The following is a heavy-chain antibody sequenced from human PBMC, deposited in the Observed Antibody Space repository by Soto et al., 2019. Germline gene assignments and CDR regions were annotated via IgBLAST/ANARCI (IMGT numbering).Heavy chain of an antibody. D-gene: IGHD1-26*01. CDR2: IGDSGAST. Sequence: EVLLLESGGGLVQPGGSLRLSCEASGFSFSSFAMNWVRQAPGKGLEWVSAIGDSGASTYYADSVKGRFTISRYNSRNTLYLQLTSLRPEDTPVYCGATRVELDLWGNGTTVTVSS. CDR3: ATRVELDL. CDR1: GFSFSSFA. J-gene: IGHJ6*01. V-gene: IGHV3-23*01.